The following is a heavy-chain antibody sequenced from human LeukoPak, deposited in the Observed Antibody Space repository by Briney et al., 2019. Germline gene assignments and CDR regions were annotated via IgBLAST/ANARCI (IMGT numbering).Heavy chain of an antibody. CDR2: IYTSGST. J-gene: IGHJ5*02. CDR3: AREGGYCSSTSCYNWFDP. D-gene: IGHD2-2*01. CDR1: GGSISSYY. Sequence: SETLSLTCTVSGGSISSYYWSWIRQPAGKGLECIGRIYTSGSTNYNPSLKSRVTMSVDTSKNQFSLKLSSVTAADTAVYYCAREGGYCSSTSCYNWFDPWGQGTLVTVSS. V-gene: IGHV4-4*07.